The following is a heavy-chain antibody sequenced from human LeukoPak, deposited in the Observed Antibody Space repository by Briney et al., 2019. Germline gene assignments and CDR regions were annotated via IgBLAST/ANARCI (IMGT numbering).Heavy chain of an antibody. CDR1: GYTFTSYY. Sequence: GTSVKVSCKASGYTFTSYYMHWVRQAPGQGLEWMGIINPSGGSTSYAQKFQGRVTMTTDTSTSTAYMELRILRPDDTAMYYCARGGVGPWFDPWGQGTLVTVSS. CDR3: ARGGVGPWFDP. V-gene: IGHV1-46*01. CDR2: INPSGGST. J-gene: IGHJ5*02. D-gene: IGHD2-15*01.